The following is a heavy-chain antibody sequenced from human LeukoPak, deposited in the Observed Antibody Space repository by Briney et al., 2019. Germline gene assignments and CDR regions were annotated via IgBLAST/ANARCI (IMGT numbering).Heavy chain of an antibody. CDR1: GFTFSSYA. Sequence: GGSLRLSCGASGFTFSSYAMSWGRQAPGKGLEWVANIKQDGSEKYYVDSVKGRFTISRDNTKNSLYLQMNSLRAEDTAVYYCARDQLYYYDSSGYATFDYWGQGTLVTVSS. J-gene: IGHJ4*02. D-gene: IGHD3-22*01. CDR3: ARDQLYYYDSSGYATFDY. CDR2: IKQDGSEK. V-gene: IGHV3-7*01.